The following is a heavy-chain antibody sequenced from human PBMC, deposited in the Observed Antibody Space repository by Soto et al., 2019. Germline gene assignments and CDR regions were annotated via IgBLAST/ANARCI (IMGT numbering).Heavy chain of an antibody. V-gene: IGHV1-18*01. J-gene: IGHJ6*02. D-gene: IGHD3-3*01. CDR3: ARDQGITIFGVVIYYYYGMDV. Sequence: ASVKVSCKASGYTFTSYGISWVRQAPGQGLEWMGWISAYSGNTNYAQKLQGRVTMTTDTSTSTAYMELRSLRSDDTAVYYCARDQGITIFGVVIYYYYGMDVWGQGTTVTVSS. CDR1: GYTFTSYG. CDR2: ISAYSGNT.